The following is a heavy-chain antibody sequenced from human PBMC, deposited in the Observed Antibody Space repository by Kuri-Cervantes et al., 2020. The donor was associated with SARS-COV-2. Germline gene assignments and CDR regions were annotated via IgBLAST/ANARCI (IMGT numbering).Heavy chain of an antibody. CDR2: ISYDGSNK. D-gene: IGHD2-21*02. CDR1: GFTFDDYT. J-gene: IGHJ4*02. Sequence: GESLKTSCAASGFTFDDYTMHWVRQAPGKGLEWVAVISYDGSNKYYADSVKGRFTISRGNSKNTLYLQMNSLRAEDTAVYCCAFSGGDRYYFDYWGQGTLVTVSS. CDR3: AFSGGDRYYFDY. V-gene: IGHV3-30-3*01.